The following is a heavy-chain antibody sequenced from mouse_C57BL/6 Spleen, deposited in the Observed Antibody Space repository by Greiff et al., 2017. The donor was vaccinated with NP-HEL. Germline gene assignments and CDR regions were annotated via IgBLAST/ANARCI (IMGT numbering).Heavy chain of an antibody. D-gene: IGHD1-1*01. CDR2: IHPSDSDT. Sequence: QVQLQQPGAEPVKPGASVKVSCKASGYTFTSYWMHWVKQRPGQGLEWIGRIHPSDSDTNYNQKFKGKATLTVDKSSSTAYMQLSSLTSEDSAVYYCASPITTVVGYYAMDYWGQGTSVTVSS. V-gene: IGHV1-74*01. CDR3: ASPITTVVGYYAMDY. CDR1: GYTFTSYW. J-gene: IGHJ4*01.